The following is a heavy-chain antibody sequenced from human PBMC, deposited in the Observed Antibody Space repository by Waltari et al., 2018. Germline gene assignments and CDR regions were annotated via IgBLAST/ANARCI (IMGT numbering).Heavy chain of an antibody. D-gene: IGHD1-26*01. J-gene: IGHJ4*02. Sequence: EVQLLESGGGLVQPGGSLRLSCAASGFTFSSYAMSWVSQAPGKGLEWVSAISGSGGSTYYADSVKGRFTISRDNSKNTLYLQMNSPRAEDTAVYYCAKGLEWELGSCYFDYWGQGTLVTVSS. CDR3: AKGLEWELGSCYFDY. V-gene: IGHV3-23*01. CDR1: GFTFSSYA. CDR2: ISGSGGST.